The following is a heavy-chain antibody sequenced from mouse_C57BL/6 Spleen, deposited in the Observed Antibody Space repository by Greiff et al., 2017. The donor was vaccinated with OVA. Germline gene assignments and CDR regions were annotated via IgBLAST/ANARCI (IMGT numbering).Heavy chain of an antibody. CDR3: ARHDTTVVSDY. CDR2: IYPGSGST. CDR1: GYTFTSYW. J-gene: IGHJ2*02. D-gene: IGHD1-1*01. V-gene: IGHV1-55*01. Sequence: QVQLQQPGAELVKPGASVKMSCKASGYTFTSYWITWVKQRPGQGLEWIGDIYPGSGSTNYNEKFKSKATLTVDTSSSTAYMQRSSLTSEDSAVYYCARHDTTVVSDYWGQGTSLTVSA.